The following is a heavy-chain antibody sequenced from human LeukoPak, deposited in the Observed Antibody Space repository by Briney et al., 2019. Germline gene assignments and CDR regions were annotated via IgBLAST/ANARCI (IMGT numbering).Heavy chain of an antibody. CDR3: ARARGYCSSTGCPFDY. CDR1: GGSISSGGYS. D-gene: IGHD2-2*01. J-gene: IGHJ4*02. V-gene: IGHV4-30-2*01. Sequence: PSETLSLTCAVSGGSISSGGYSWSWIRQPPGKGLEWIGYIYHSGSTYYNPSLKSRVTTSVDRSKNQFSLKLSSVTAADTAVYYCARARGYCSSTGCPFDYWGQGTLVTVSS. CDR2: IYHSGST.